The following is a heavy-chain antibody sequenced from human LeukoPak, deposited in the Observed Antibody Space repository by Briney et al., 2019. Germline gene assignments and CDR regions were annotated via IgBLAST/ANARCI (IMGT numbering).Heavy chain of an antibody. CDR2: IKQDGSEK. V-gene: IGHV3-7*01. CDR3: ARDVLSSGYSHYFDY. J-gene: IGHJ4*02. Sequence: GGSLRLSCAASGFTFSSYWMSWVRQAPGKGLEWVANIKQDGSEKYYVDSVKGRFTISRDNAKNSLYLQMNSLRAEDTAVYYCARDVLSSGYSHYFDYWGQGTLVTVSS. CDR1: GFTFSSYW. D-gene: IGHD3-22*01.